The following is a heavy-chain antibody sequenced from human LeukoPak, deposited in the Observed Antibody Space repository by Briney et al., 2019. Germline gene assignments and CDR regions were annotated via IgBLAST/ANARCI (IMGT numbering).Heavy chain of an antibody. D-gene: IGHD6-13*01. Sequence: GGSLRLSCAASGFTFSSYWMTWVRQAPGKGLEWVPYISSSGTTIHYADSVKGRFTISRDNAKNSLYLQMNSLRAEDTAVYYCARDSSGYSSSWGQGTLVTISS. CDR1: GFTFSSYW. CDR3: ARDSSGYSSS. V-gene: IGHV3-48*04. J-gene: IGHJ4*02. CDR2: ISSSGTTI.